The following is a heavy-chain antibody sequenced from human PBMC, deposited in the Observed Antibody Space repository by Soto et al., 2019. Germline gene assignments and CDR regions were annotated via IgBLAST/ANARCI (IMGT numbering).Heavy chain of an antibody. J-gene: IGHJ4*02. V-gene: IGHV3-9*01. D-gene: IGHD2-15*01. CDR1: GFTFDNCG. CDR2: ISRDSSTI. CDR3: VQGRYPTMATPLDH. Sequence: EVQLVESGGGLVQPCRSLRLSCAASGFTFDNCGMHWVRQAPGKGLEWVAGISRDSSTIGYADSVKGRFIISRDDAKNSLYLQMDSLRGEDTALYYCVQGRYPTMATPLDHWGQGTQVIVSS.